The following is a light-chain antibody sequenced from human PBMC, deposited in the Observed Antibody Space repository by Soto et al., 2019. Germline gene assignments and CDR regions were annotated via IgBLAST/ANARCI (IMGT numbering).Light chain of an antibody. CDR1: TSDIGSQNF. J-gene: IGLJ3*02. CDR3: SSYSTGYTGV. CDR2: GVT. V-gene: IGLV2-14*01. Sequence: QSALTQPASVSGSPGQSITISCTGTTSDIGSQNFVSWHQQRPGKAPKFIIYGVTNRPTGVSNRFSASKSDNTASLTISGLQADDEADYYCSSYSTGYTGVFGGGTQLTVL.